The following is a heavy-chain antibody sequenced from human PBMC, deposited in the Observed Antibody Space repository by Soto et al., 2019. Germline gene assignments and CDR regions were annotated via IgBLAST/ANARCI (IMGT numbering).Heavy chain of an antibody. V-gene: IGHV3-30*18. CDR1: GFTFSSYG. CDR3: AKDNGSGCDWLRVVDASDI. CDR2: ISYDGSNK. Sequence: QVQLVESGGGVVQPGRSLRLSCAASGFTFSSYGMHWVRQAPGKGLEWVAVISYDGSNKYYADSVKGQLTISRDNSKNTLYLQMNSLSGEDTAVYYCAKDNGSGCDWLRVVDASDIWGQGTMVTVSS. J-gene: IGHJ3*02. D-gene: IGHD5-12*01.